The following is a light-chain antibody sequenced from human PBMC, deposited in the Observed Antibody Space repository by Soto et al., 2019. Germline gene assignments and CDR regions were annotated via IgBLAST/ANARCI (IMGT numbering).Light chain of an antibody. CDR3: QQYGHSPPFT. CDR1: QSVSSN. CDR2: GAS. J-gene: IGKJ3*01. V-gene: IGKV3-15*01. Sequence: EMVMTQSPATLSVSPGERATLSCRASQSVSSNLAWYQQKPGQAPRLLIYGASTRATGIPARFSGSGSGTEFTLTISSLQSEDFAVYYCQQYGHSPPFTFGSGTKVDIK.